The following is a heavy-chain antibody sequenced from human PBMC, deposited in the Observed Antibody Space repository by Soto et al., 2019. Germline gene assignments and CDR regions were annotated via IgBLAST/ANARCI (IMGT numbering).Heavy chain of an antibody. CDR3: ARDQRPSGSYLRLSYCGLDV. V-gene: IGHV4-31*03. CDR2: IHHSRDT. Sequence: SETLSLTCSVSGDSINRGDYYWSWIRQPPGEGLEWSGYIHHSRDTYYKSSLKSRLTISLDTSKNQFSLDLTSVTAAATAVYYCARDQRPSGSYLRLSYCGLDVWGQGTTVTVSS. D-gene: IGHD1-26*01. J-gene: IGHJ6*02. CDR1: GDSINRGDYY.